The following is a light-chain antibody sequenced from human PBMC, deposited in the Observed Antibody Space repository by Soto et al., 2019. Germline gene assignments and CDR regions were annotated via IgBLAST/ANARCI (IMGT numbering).Light chain of an antibody. CDR2: RNN. CDR3: AAWDDSLSVV. Sequence: QPVLTQPPSASGTPGQKVSISCSGSSSNIGNDYVYWYRQLPGTAPKLLIYRNNQRPSEVPDRFSASKSGTSASLAINGLRSEDEADYYCAAWDDSLSVVFGGGTQLTVL. CDR1: SSNIGNDY. J-gene: IGLJ7*01. V-gene: IGLV1-47*01.